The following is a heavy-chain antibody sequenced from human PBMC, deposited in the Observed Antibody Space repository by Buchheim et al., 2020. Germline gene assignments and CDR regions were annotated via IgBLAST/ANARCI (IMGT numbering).Heavy chain of an antibody. CDR2: INHSGST. CDR3: ARVPTPYYYYGMDV. CDR1: GGSFSGYY. J-gene: IGHJ6*02. V-gene: IGHV4-34*01. Sequence: QVQLQPWGAGLFKPSETLSLTCAVYGGSFSGYYWSWIRQPPGKGLEWIGEINHSGSTNYNPSLKSRVTISVNTSKNQFSLKLSSVTAADTAVYYCARVPTPYYYYGMDVWGQGTT.